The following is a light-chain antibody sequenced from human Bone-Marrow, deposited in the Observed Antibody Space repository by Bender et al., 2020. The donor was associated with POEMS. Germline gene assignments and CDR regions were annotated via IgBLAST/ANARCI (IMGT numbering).Light chain of an antibody. Sequence: QSALTQPPSASGSPGQSVTISCTGTSSDVGGNNYVSWYQHHPGKAPKLIIYAIDMRPSGVPVRFSGSKSRTTPSLTVSVLQAEDEADYYCASHTDTRDVFGGGTRLTVL. V-gene: IGLV2-8*01. CDR3: ASHTDTRDV. CDR1: SSDVGGNNY. J-gene: IGLJ2*01. CDR2: AID.